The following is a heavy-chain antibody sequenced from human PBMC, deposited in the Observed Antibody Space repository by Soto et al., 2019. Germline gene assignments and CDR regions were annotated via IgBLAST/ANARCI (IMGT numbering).Heavy chain of an antibody. V-gene: IGHV3-33*01. J-gene: IGHJ4*02. CDR2: IWYDGTTK. Sequence: QVQLVQSGGGVVQPGRSLRLSCTASGFTFSSHAMHWVRQAPGKGLEWVAVIWYDGTTKYHADSVWGRFTISRDTSKYTLYLQMNSLRVEDTAVYYCARDGLEYSGYDIDFWGQGTLVTVSS. D-gene: IGHD5-12*01. CDR1: GFTFSSHA. CDR3: ARDGLEYSGYDIDF.